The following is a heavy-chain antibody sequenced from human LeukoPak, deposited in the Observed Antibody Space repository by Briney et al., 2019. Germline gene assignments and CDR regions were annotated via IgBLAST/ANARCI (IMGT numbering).Heavy chain of an antibody. J-gene: IGHJ4*02. CDR1: GFTLSSYS. Sequence: PGGSLTLSCTASGFTLSSYSMNWVRQAPGKGLEWVSSLGSSGSYIYYADSVKDRFTISRDNAKNSLYLQMNSLTAEDTAVYYCARDRLSSGWLTDSWGQGTLVTVSS. CDR2: LGSSGSYI. D-gene: IGHD6-19*01. CDR3: ARDRLSSGWLTDS. V-gene: IGHV3-21*01.